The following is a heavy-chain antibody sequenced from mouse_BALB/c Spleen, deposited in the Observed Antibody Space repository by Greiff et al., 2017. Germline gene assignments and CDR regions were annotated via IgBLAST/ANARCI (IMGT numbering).Heavy chain of an antibody. CDR3: TRHDGYSLYYAMDY. V-gene: IGHV1-69*02. CDR2: IYPSDSYT. Sequence: VQLQQPGAELVRPGASVKLSCKASGYTFTSYWINWVKQRPGQGLEWIGNIYPSDSYTNYNQKFKDKATLTVDKSSSTAYMQLSSPTSEDSAVYYCTRHDGYSLYYAMDYWGQGTSVTVSS. J-gene: IGHJ4*01. D-gene: IGHD2-3*01. CDR1: GYTFTSYW.